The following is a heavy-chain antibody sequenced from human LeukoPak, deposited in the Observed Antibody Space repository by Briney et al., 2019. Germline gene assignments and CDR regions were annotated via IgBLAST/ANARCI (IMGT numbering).Heavy chain of an antibody. CDR1: GFTFSSYW. Sequence: GGSLRLSCAASGFTFSSYWMSWVRQAPGKGLEWVANIKQDGSEKYYVDSVKGRFTISRDNAKNSLYLQMNSLRAEDTAVYYCARVYSSGWYERYLDYWGQGTLVTVSS. V-gene: IGHV3-7*01. J-gene: IGHJ4*02. CDR2: IKQDGSEK. CDR3: ARVYSSGWYERYLDY. D-gene: IGHD6-19*01.